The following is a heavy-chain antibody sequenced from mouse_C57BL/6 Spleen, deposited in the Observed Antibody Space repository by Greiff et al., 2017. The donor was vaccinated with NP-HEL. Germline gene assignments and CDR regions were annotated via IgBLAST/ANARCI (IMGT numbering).Heavy chain of an antibody. Sequence: QVQLQQPGAELVKPGASVKLSCKASGYTFTSYWMHWVKQRPGQGLEWIGMIHPNSGSTNYNEKFKSKATLTVDKSSSTAYMQLSSLTSEDSAVYYCARLLFITTVVEGLWGQGTTLTVSS. CDR3: ARLLFITTVVEGL. CDR1: GYTFTSYW. V-gene: IGHV1-64*01. J-gene: IGHJ2*01. CDR2: IHPNSGST. D-gene: IGHD1-1*01.